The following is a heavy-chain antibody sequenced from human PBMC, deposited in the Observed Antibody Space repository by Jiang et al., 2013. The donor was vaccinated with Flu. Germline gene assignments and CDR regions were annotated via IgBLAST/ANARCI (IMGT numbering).Heavy chain of an antibody. CDR3: TKDQPSHYGMEV. CDR2: ISTDGSDE. J-gene: IGHJ6*02. CDR1: GFTFSRFG. D-gene: IGHD1-14*01. Sequence: VQLVESGGGVVQPGRSLRLSCVGSGFTFSRFGMHWVRQAPGKGLEWVALISTDGSDEDYADSVKGRFTISRDNSKNTLFLQMHSLRAEDTAVYYCTKDQPSHYGMEVWGQGTTVTVSS. V-gene: IGHV3-30*18.